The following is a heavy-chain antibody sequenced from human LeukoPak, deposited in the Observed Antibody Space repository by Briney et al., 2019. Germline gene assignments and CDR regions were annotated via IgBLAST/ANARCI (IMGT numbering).Heavy chain of an antibody. D-gene: IGHD2-15*01. J-gene: IGHJ3*02. CDR3: ARSGCGSGGGCYNYRNAFDI. Sequence: TGGSLRLSCAASGFTFSSYGMHWVRQAPGRGLEWVAYIGISSSTIYYADSVKGRFTISRDNVKNSVFLQMNTLRDEDTAVYYCARSGCGSGGGCYNYRNAFDIWGQGTMVTVSS. CDR1: GFTFSSYG. V-gene: IGHV3-48*02. CDR2: IGISSSTI.